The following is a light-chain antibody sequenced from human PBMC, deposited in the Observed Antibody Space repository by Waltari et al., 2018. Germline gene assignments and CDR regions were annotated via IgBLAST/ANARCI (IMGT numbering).Light chain of an antibody. Sequence: DIQMTQSPSTLSASVGDTVSITCRASQSINRWLAWYQQKPGKAPNRLIYRASTLESGVPSRFSGSESVAEFTLTISSLQPDDFATYYCQQYSDDWTFGQGTKVEIK. CDR2: RAS. CDR1: QSINRW. J-gene: IGKJ1*01. V-gene: IGKV1-5*03. CDR3: QQYSDDWT.